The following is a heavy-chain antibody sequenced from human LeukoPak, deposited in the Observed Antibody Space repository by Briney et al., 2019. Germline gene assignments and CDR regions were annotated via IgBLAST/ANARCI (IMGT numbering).Heavy chain of an antibody. V-gene: IGHV4-59*08. CDR2: IFYSGST. Sequence: SETLSLTCTLSSGSISGYYWTWIRQPPGKGLEWIGNIFYSGSTNYNPSLRSRVTISLDTSKKQFSLKLTSVTAADTAVYYCARQSYGGAYYFFGYWGQGTLVAVSS. CDR3: ARQSYGGAYYFFGY. CDR1: SGSISGYY. J-gene: IGHJ4*02. D-gene: IGHD1-26*01.